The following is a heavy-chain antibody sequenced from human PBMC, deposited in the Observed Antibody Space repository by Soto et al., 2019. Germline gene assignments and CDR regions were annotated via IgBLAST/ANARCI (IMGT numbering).Heavy chain of an antibody. CDR1: GGSFGGYY. J-gene: IGHJ3*02. CDR3: ARSRYYDTSGYRALDAFDI. D-gene: IGHD3-22*01. Sequence: SETLSLTWSVFGGSFGGYYWNWIRQPPGKGLEGMGEINPSGGPNYYWSVKSRVTRSVDTSRNQFSLKLSSVTAADTAVYYCARSRYYDTSGYRALDAFDIWGQGTMVT. V-gene: IGHV4-34*01. CDR2: INPSGGP.